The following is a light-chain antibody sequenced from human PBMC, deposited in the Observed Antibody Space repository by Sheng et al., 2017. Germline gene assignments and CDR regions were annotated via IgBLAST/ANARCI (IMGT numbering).Light chain of an antibody. CDR3: QAWDTTTAHVI. V-gene: IGLV3-1*01. CDR1: KLGEVF. CDR2: EDD. Sequence: SYELTQPPSVSVSPGQTASITCFGDKLGEVFASWYQQKPGQSPVLVMYEDDKRPSGIPERFSGSTSVNTATLTISGTQAMDEADYYCQAWDTTTAHVIFGGGTKLTVL. J-gene: IGLJ2*01.